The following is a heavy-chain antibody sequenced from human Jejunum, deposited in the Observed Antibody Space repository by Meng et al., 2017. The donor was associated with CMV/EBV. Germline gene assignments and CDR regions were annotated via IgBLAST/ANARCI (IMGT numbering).Heavy chain of an antibody. Sequence: VQLVQPGAGVMKPVASLTLSCTVSGYIFNSYGVSWVRQAQGQGRGCVGLISAYNRNKNYAQNLQGRFTMTTDTSTSTAYMELRSLRSEDTAVYYCARVEVGITSGDYWGQGTLVTVSS. CDR1: GYIFNSYG. V-gene: IGHV1-18*01. J-gene: IGHJ4*02. D-gene: IGHD1-26*01. CDR3: ARVEVGITSGDY. CDR2: ISAYNRNK.